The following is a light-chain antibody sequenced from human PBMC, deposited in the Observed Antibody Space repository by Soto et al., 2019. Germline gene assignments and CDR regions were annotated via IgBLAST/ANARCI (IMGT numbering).Light chain of an antibody. CDR2: AAS. Sequence: IQMTQPPSSLSAAVVYRGTSTCRASPSIGSYLNWSQQKPGKAPNLLIYAASTLQSGVPSRFSGSGSGTDFTLTIRSLQPEDFATYYCQQSYTTPITFGQGTRLENK. J-gene: IGKJ5*01. CDR3: QQSYTTPIT. V-gene: IGKV1-39*01. CDR1: PSIGSY.